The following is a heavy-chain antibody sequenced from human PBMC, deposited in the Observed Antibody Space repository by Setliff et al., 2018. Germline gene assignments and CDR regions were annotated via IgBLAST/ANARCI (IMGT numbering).Heavy chain of an antibody. CDR1: GFTFRSYT. J-gene: IGHJ6*03. Sequence: PGGSLRLSCAASGFTFRSYTMNWVRQAPGKGPEWVSYISSSSSTIYYADSVKGRFTISRDNAKNSLYLQMNSLRAEDTAVYYCARARGSSWLFYYMDVWGKGTTVTVSS. V-gene: IGHV3-48*01. CDR2: ISSSSSTI. CDR3: ARARGSSWLFYYMDV. D-gene: IGHD6-13*01.